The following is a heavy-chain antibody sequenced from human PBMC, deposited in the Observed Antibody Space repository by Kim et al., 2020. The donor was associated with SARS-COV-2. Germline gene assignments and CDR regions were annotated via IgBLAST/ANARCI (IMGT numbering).Heavy chain of an antibody. J-gene: IGHJ6*02. CDR1: GGSVSSRSYY. V-gene: IGHV4-61*01. CDR3: ARDAAERPFSYGVDV. D-gene: IGHD2-15*01. CDR2: ISYGGST. Sequence: SETLSLTCTVSGGSVSSRSYYWNWIRQPPGKGLQWIGYISYGGSTNSNPSLKSRVTISLDTSTNQFSLKLTSVTGADTAVYYCARDAAERPFSYGVDVGSQGTSVTLSS.